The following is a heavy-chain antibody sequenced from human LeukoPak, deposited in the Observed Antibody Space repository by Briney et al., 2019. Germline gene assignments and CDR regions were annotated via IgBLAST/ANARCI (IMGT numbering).Heavy chain of an antibody. Sequence: PGGSLRLSCAASGFTFSSYWMTWVRQAPGKGLEWVANIKLDVSETYYVDSVRGRFTISRDNTKNSLYLQMDSLRAEDTAEYYCARKGNAFDFWGQGTMVTVSS. CDR3: ARKGNAFDF. V-gene: IGHV3-7*01. CDR2: IKLDVSET. CDR1: GFTFSSYW. J-gene: IGHJ3*01. D-gene: IGHD3-10*01.